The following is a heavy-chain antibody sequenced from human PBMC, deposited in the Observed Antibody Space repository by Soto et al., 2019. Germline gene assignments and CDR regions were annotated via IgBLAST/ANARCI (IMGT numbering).Heavy chain of an antibody. CDR2: IKQSGSET. CDR1: GFTFSSYW. CDR3: ARGYSIDY. V-gene: IGHV3-7*03. D-gene: IGHD5-18*01. J-gene: IGHJ4*02. Sequence: EVQLVESGGGLVQPGGSLRLSCVASGFTFSSYWMTWVRQAPGKGLEWVANIKQSGSETYYVDSVKGRFTISRDEAKNSLYLQMNTLRAEDTAVYYCARGYSIDYWGQGTLVTVSS.